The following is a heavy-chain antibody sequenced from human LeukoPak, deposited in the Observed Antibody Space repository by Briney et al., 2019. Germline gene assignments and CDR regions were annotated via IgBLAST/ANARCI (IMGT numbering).Heavy chain of an antibody. CDR2: ISGSGGST. J-gene: IGHJ4*02. Sequence: GGSLSLSCAASGFTFSSYAMSWVRQAPGKGLEWVSAISGSGGSTYYADSVKGRFTISRDDSKNTLYLQMNSLRAEDTAVYYCAKQRVYDSFDYWGQGTLVTVSS. D-gene: IGHD3-22*01. CDR1: GFTFSSYA. CDR3: AKQRVYDSFDY. V-gene: IGHV3-23*01.